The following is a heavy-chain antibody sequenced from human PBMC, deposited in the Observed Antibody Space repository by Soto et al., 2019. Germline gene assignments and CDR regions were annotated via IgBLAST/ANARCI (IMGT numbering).Heavy chain of an antibody. Sequence: SETLSLTCTVSGGSISSYYWSWIRQPPGKGLEWIGYIYYSGSTNYNPSLKSRVTISVDTSKNQFSLKLSSVTAADTAVYYCATGQRWEKNDAFDIWGQGTMVTVSS. D-gene: IGHD1-26*01. CDR1: GGSISSYY. CDR3: ATGQRWEKNDAFDI. J-gene: IGHJ3*02. CDR2: IYYSGST. V-gene: IGHV4-59*01.